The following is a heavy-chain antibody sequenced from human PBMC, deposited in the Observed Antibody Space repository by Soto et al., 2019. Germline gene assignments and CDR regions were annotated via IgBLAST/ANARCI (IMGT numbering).Heavy chain of an antibody. V-gene: IGHV4-59*01. CDR3: ARLCYGDYTWDY. CDR1: GGSISSYY. D-gene: IGHD4-17*01. CDR2: IYYSGST. J-gene: IGHJ4*02. Sequence: SETLSLTCTVSGGSISSYYWSWIRQPPGKGLEWIGYIYYSGSTNYNPSLKSRVTISVDTSKNQFSLKLSSVTAADTAVYYCARLCYGDYTWDYWGQGTLVTVSS.